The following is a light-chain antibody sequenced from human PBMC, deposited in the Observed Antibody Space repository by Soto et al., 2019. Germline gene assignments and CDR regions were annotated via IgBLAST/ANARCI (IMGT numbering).Light chain of an antibody. V-gene: IGLV2-14*01. CDR3: SSYTSSSTRGV. J-gene: IGLJ1*01. CDR2: EVS. CDR1: SSDVGGYNY. Sequence: QSALTQPASVSGSPGQSITISCTGTSSDVGGYNYVSWYQQHPGKAPKLMIYEVSNRPSGVSNRFSGSKSGNMASLTISGLQAEDEADYYCSSYTSSSTRGVFGTGTKVTVL.